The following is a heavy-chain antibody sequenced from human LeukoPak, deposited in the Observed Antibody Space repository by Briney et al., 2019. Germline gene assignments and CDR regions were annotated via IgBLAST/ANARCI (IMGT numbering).Heavy chain of an antibody. CDR3: ARDSYYASQYWFDP. Sequence: GGSLRLSCAASGFTFSTYSMNWVRQAPGKGLEWLSYISSSSSSIYYADSVKGRFTISRDNAKNSLYLQMNSLRAEDTAVYYCARDSYYASQYWFDPWGQGTLVTVSS. CDR1: GFTFSTYS. V-gene: IGHV3-48*04. D-gene: IGHD3-22*01. CDR2: ISSSSSSI. J-gene: IGHJ5*02.